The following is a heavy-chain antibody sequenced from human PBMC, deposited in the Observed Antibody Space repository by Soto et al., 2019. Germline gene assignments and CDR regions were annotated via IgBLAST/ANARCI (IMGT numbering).Heavy chain of an antibody. CDR2: IYPGDSDT. CDR1: GYSFTSYW. Sequence: GESLKISCKGSGYSFTSYWIGWVRQMPGKGLEWMGTIYPGDSDTRYSPSFQGQVTISADKSISTAYLQWSSLKASDTAMYYCARRGYSYGWENYYYGMDVWGQGTTVTVSS. V-gene: IGHV5-51*01. D-gene: IGHD5-18*01. J-gene: IGHJ6*02. CDR3: ARRGYSYGWENYYYGMDV.